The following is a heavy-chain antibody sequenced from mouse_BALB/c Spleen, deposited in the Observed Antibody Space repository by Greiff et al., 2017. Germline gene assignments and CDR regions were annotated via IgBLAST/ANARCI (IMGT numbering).Heavy chain of an antibody. J-gene: IGHJ2*01. Sequence: QVQLQQSGPELVKPGASVKISCKASGYAFSSSWMNWVKQRPGQGLEWIGRIYPGDGDTNYNGKFKGKATLTADKSSSTAYMQLSSLTSVDSAVYFCARSAPIHYYGSLDYWGQGTTLTVSS. D-gene: IGHD1-2*01. CDR2: IYPGDGDT. CDR1: GYAFSSSW. V-gene: IGHV1-82*01. CDR3: ARSAPIHYYGSLDY.